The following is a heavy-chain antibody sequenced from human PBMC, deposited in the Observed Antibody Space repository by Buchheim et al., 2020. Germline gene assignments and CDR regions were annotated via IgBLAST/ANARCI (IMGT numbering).Heavy chain of an antibody. V-gene: IGHV4-59*01. CDR1: GGSIENYY. CDR2: ISDTGST. D-gene: IGHD4-23*01. J-gene: IGHJ4*02. Sequence: QVQLQESGPGLVKPSETLSLTCTVPGGSIENYYWSWIRQPPGKGLEWIAYISDTGSTSYNPSLKSRISIFINTSKNPFSLALTSVTAADTAVYYCARGGRWELPTFHWGQGTL. CDR3: ARGGRWELPTFH.